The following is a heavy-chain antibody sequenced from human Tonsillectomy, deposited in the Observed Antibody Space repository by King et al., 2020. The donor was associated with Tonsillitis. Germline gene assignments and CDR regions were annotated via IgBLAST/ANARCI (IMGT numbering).Heavy chain of an antibody. CDR3: ARDYGERKDFHLSY. V-gene: IGHV3-33*05. CDR1: GFTFSNYG. CDR2: ISYDGSNK. D-gene: IGHD3-10*01. Sequence: VQMVESGGGVVQPGRSLRLSCAASGFTFSNYGMHWVRQAPGKGLEWVADISYDGSNKYYADSVKSRFTISRDNSKTTLYMQMNNLRAEDTAVYYCARDYGERKDFHLSYGGQGTLVTVSS. J-gene: IGHJ4*02.